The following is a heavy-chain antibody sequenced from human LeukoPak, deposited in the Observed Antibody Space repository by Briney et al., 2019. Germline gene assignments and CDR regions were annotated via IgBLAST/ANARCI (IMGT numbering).Heavy chain of an antibody. CDR2: ISAYNGNT. D-gene: IGHD3-22*01. CDR3: AMGDSSGYYAPDY. Sequence: ASVKVSXKASGYTFTNYAINWVRQAPGQGLEWMGWISAYNGNTNYVQKLQGRVTMTTDTSTSTAYMELRSLRSDDTAVYYCAMGDSSGYYAPDYWGQGTLVTVSS. V-gene: IGHV1-18*01. J-gene: IGHJ4*02. CDR1: GYTFTNYA.